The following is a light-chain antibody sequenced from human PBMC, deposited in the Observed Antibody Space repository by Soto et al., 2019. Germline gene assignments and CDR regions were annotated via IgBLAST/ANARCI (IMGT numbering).Light chain of an antibody. J-gene: IGKJ1*01. CDR1: QSVSNY. Sequence: EITMTQSLATLSVSPGERATLSCRASQSVSNYLAWYQQKPGQAPRLLIYGASSRATGIPDRFSGSGSGTDFTLTISRLEPEDFAVYYCQQYGSSPWTFGQGTKVDIK. CDR3: QQYGSSPWT. V-gene: IGKV3-20*01. CDR2: GAS.